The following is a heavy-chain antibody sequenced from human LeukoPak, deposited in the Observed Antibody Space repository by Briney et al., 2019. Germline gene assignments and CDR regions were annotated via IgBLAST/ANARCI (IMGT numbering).Heavy chain of an antibody. D-gene: IGHD4-17*01. V-gene: IGHV1-8*01. CDR3: ARVDGDYTGYYFDY. J-gene: IGHJ4*02. Sequence: ASVKVSCKASGYTFTSYDINWVRQATGQGLEWMGWMNPNSGNTGYAQKFQGRVTMTRNTSISTAYMELSSLRSEDTAVYYCARVDGDYTGYYFDYWGQGTLVTVSS. CDR2: MNPNSGNT. CDR1: GYTFTSYD.